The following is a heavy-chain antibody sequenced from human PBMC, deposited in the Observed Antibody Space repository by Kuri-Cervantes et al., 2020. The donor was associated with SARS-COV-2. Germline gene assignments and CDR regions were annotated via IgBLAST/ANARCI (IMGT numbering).Heavy chain of an antibody. J-gene: IGHJ4*02. Sequence: GESLKISCAASGFSFSNCAMHWVRQAPGKGLEWVAVISYDGSNKYYADSVKGRFTISRDNSKSTLYLQMNSLRAEDTAVYYCARDRAAAGVYYSDYWGQGTLVTVSS. CDR1: GFSFSNCA. D-gene: IGHD6-13*01. V-gene: IGHV3-30-3*01. CDR3: ARDRAAAGVYYSDY. CDR2: ISYDGSNK.